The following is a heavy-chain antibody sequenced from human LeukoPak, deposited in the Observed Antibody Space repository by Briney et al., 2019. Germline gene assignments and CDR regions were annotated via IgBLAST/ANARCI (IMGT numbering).Heavy chain of an antibody. D-gene: IGHD3-22*01. CDR2: ISAYNGNT. J-gene: IGHJ4*02. Sequence: ASVKVSCKASGYTFTSYGISLVRQAPGQGLEWMGWISAYNGNTNYAQKLQGRVTMTTDTSTSTAYMELRSLRSDDTAVYYCARGPIPYDSSGYPDYWGQGTLVTVSS. CDR1: GYTFTSYG. CDR3: ARGPIPYDSSGYPDY. V-gene: IGHV1-18*01.